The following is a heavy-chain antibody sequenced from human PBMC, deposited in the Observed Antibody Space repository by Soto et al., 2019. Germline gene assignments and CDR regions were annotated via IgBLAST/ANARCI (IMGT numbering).Heavy chain of an antibody. D-gene: IGHD1-26*01. Sequence: EVQLLESGGGLVEPGGSLRISCAASGFTFSNFAMSWYRQAPGKWLEWVSVINANGRSKYHADSVHGRFTISRDNSKNALYLQMNSLRAGDTALYYCAKGRVVGVTTCPDFWGQGTLVTVSS. J-gene: IGHJ4*02. CDR1: GFTFSNFA. CDR3: AKGRVVGVTTCPDF. V-gene: IGHV3-23*01. CDR2: INANGRSK.